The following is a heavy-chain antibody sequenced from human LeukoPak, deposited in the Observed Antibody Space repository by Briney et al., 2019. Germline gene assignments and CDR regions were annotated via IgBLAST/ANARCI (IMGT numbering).Heavy chain of an antibody. D-gene: IGHD6-19*01. CDR3: ATDTKGYSSGWYVGVFDY. Sequence: GGSLRLSCAASGFTLSHAWMNWVRQAPGKGLEWVGRIKSKTDGGTTDYAAPVKGRFTISRDDSKNTLSLQMNSLKTEDTAVYYCATDTKGYSSGWYVGVFDYWGQGTLVAVSS. CDR2: IKSKTDGGTT. CDR1: GFTLSHAW. V-gene: IGHV3-15*07. J-gene: IGHJ4*02.